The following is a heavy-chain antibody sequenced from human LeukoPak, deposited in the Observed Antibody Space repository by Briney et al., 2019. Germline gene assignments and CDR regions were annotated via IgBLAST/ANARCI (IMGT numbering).Heavy chain of an antibody. V-gene: IGHV1-69*05. CDR1: GGTFSSYA. Sequence: ASVKVSCKASGGTFSSYAISWVRQAPGQGLEWMGGIIPIFGTANYAQKFQGRVTITTDESTSTAYMELKSLRSDDTAVYYCARVTDTARVNYYYFGMDVWGQGTTVTVSS. CDR2: IIPIFGTA. D-gene: IGHD5-18*01. CDR3: ARVTDTARVNYYYFGMDV. J-gene: IGHJ6*02.